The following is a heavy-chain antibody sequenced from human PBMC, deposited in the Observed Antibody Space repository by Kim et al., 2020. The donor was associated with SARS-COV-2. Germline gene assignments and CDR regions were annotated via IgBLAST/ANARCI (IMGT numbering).Heavy chain of an antibody. CDR2: IDGSDGTT. V-gene: IGHV3-23*01. CDR3: RKGGWGWIWGY. J-gene: IGHJ4*02. Sequence: GGSLRLSCTTSGFTFTGHAMSWVRQAPGKGLEWVSSIDGSDGTTYYVDSVKGRVSISRDDSKNTLYVQMSALRADDTAAYYCRKGGWGWIWGYWGQGTLVTVSS. D-gene: IGHD2-21*01. CDR1: GFTFTGHA.